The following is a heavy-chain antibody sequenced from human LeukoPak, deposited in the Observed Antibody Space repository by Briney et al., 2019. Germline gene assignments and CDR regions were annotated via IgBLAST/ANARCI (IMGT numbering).Heavy chain of an antibody. CDR3: ATDSLIFPYSSSWSASPNGFDP. CDR1: GGSLSSYY. V-gene: IGHV4-4*07. D-gene: IGHD6-13*01. J-gene: IGHJ5*02. Sequence: SETLSLTCTVSGGSLSSYYWSWIRQPAGKGLEWIGRIYTSGSTNYNPSLKSRVTMSVDRSKNQFSLKLSSVNAADTAVYYCATDSLIFPYSSSWSASPNGFDPWGQGTLVTVSS. CDR2: IYTSGST.